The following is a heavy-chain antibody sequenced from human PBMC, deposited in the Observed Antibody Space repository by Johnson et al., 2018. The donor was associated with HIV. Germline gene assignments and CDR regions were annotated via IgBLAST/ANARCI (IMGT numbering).Heavy chain of an antibody. Sequence: VQLVESGGGLVQPGGSLRLSCAASGFTFSDHYMDWVRQAPGKGLEWVGRSRNKANSYTTEDAASVKGRFTISRDDSKNSLYLQMNRLKTEDTAVYYCTRVSFGEGAFDIWGHGTMVTVSS. D-gene: IGHD3-10*01. J-gene: IGHJ3*02. V-gene: IGHV3-72*01. CDR2: SRNKANSYTT. CDR3: TRVSFGEGAFDI. CDR1: GFTFSDHY.